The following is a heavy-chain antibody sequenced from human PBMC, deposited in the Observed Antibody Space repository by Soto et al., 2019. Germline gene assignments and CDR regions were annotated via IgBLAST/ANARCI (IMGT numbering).Heavy chain of an antibody. Sequence: PGESLKISCQGSGYSFTDYWIAWVRQMPGKGLEWMGSIYPGDSDTRYSPSFQGQVTISADKSISAAYLQWSSLKASDTAMFYCAKSLFDGSSGYSHYAMDVWGQGTTVTVSS. CDR3: AKSLFDGSSGYSHYAMDV. J-gene: IGHJ6*02. CDR2: IYPGDSDT. V-gene: IGHV5-51*01. CDR1: GYSFTDYW. D-gene: IGHD3-22*01.